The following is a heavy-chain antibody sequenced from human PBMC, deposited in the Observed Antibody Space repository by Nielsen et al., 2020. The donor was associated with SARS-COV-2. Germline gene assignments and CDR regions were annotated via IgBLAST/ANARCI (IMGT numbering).Heavy chain of an antibody. CDR1: GFTSSSYG. J-gene: IGHJ4*02. CDR2: IRYDGSNK. CDR3: ARASMIVVVITPFDY. D-gene: IGHD3-22*01. V-gene: IGHV3-30*02. Sequence: GESLKISCAASGFTSSSYGMHWVRQAPGKGLEWVAFIRYDGSNKYYADSVKGRFTISRDNSKNTLYLQMNSLRAEDTAVYYCARASMIVVVITPFDYWGQGTLVTVSS.